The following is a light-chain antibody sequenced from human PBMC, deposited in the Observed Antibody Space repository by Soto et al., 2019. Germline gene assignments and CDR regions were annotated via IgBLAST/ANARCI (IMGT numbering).Light chain of an antibody. CDR1: SRDVXGXXY. CDR2: EVN. J-gene: IGLJ3*02. Sequence: QSALTQPASVSGSPGQSITISCTGTSRDVXGXXYVSWYQQHPGKAPKVMIYEVNNRPSGVSDRFSGSKSGNTASLTISGLQAEDEAVYFCSSYTGSSTLGEMFGGGTKVTVL. CDR3: SSYTGSSTLGEM. V-gene: IGLV2-14*01.